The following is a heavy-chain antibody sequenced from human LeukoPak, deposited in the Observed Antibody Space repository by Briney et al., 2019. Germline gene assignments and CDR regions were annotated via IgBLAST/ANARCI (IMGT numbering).Heavy chain of an antibody. CDR2: ISAYNGNT. CDR1: GYTLTELS. V-gene: IGHV1-18*01. CDR3: ARDLNPRYYMDV. J-gene: IGHJ6*03. Sequence: ASVKVSCKVSGYTLTELSMHWVRQAPGQGLEWMGWISAYNGNTNYAQKLQGRVTMTTDTSTSTAYMELRSLRSDDTAVYYCARDLNPRYYMDVWGKGTTVTVPS.